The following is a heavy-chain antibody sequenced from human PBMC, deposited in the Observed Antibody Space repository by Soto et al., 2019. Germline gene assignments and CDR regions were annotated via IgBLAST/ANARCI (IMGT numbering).Heavy chain of an antibody. Sequence: SETLSLTCAVYGGSFSGYYWSWIRQPPGKGLEWIGEINHSGSTNYNPSLKSRVTISVDTSKNQFSLKLSSVTAADTAVYYCARGYRFLEWSYWCAFDIWGQGTMLTVSS. V-gene: IGHV4-34*01. J-gene: IGHJ3*02. CDR2: INHSGST. CDR3: ARGYRFLEWSYWCAFDI. D-gene: IGHD3-3*01. CDR1: GGSFSGYY.